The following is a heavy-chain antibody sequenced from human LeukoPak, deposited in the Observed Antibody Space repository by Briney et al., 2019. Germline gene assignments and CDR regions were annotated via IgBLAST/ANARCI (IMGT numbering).Heavy chain of an antibody. CDR3: ARDRAPTLGYFDY. Sequence: GGSLRLSCSASGFTFNRFYLHWVRQAPGKGLEFVSHISSNGATTYYADSVKGRFTISRDNSKNTLYLQMSSLRADDTAVYYCARDRAPTLGYFDYWGQGTLVTVSS. CDR2: ISSNGATT. CDR1: GFTFNRFY. V-gene: IGHV3-64D*06. J-gene: IGHJ4*02. D-gene: IGHD3-10*01.